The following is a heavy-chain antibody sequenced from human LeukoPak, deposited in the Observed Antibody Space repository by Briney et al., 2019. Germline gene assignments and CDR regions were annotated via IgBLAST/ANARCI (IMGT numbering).Heavy chain of an antibody. CDR1: GGSISSYY. CDR2: IYYSGST. V-gene: IGHV4-59*01. J-gene: IGHJ4*02. D-gene: IGHD4-17*01. CDR3: ARSTVTLDY. Sequence: SETLSLTCTVSGGSISSYYWSWIRQPPGKGLEWIGYIYYSGSTNYNPSLKSRVTISVDTSKNQFSLKLSSVTAADTAVYYCARSTVTLDYWGQGTLVTVSS.